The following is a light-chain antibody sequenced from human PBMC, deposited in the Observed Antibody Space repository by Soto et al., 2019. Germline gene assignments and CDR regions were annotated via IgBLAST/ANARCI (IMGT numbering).Light chain of an antibody. CDR1: QSISSW. CDR3: QHYNTYPWT. CDR2: KAS. V-gene: IGKV1-5*03. Sequence: DIQMTQSPSILSASVGDRVTITGRASQSISSWLAWYQQKPGKAPNLLIYKASHLENGVPSRFSGSGSGTEFTLTISSLQPGDFATYYCQHYNTYPWTVGQGTKVENK. J-gene: IGKJ1*01.